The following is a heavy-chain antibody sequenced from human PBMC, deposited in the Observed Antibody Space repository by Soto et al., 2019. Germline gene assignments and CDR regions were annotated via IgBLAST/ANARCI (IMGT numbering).Heavy chain of an antibody. D-gene: IGHD4-4*01. CDR3: ARDETTVTDFYYYGMDC. J-gene: IGHJ6*02. Sequence: ASVKVSCKASGYTITSYYMHWVQQAPGPGLEWMGIINPSGGSTSYAKKFQGRVAMTRDTSTSTVYMELSSLRSEDTAVYYCARDETTVTDFYYYGMDCWGQGTTVTSP. CDR1: GYTITSYY. CDR2: INPSGGST. V-gene: IGHV1-46*01.